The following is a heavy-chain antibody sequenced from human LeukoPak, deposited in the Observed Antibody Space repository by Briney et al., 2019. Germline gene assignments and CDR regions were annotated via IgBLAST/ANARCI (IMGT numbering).Heavy chain of an antibody. CDR2: IYNSGST. CDR1: GGSISSYY. V-gene: IGHV4-59*03. J-gene: IGHJ4*02. Sequence: PSETLSLTCTVSGGSISSYYWSRVRQPPGKGLEWIGYIYNSGSTNYNPSLKSRVTISVDTSKNQFSLKLTSVTAADTAVYYCVRDRELTYWGQGTLVTVSS. D-gene: IGHD1-26*01. CDR3: VRDRELTY.